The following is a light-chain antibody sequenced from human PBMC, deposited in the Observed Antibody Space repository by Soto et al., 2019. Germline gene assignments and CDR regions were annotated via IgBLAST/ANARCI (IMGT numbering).Light chain of an antibody. CDR3: CSYAGSSTFYV. V-gene: IGLV2-23*03. J-gene: IGLJ1*01. Sequence: QSALTQPASVSGSPGQSITISCTGTSSDVGSYNLVSLYQQHPGKTPKLMIYEGSKRPSGVSNRFSGSKSGNTASLTISGLQAEDEADYYCCSYAGSSTFYVFGTGTKLTVL. CDR1: SSDVGSYNL. CDR2: EGS.